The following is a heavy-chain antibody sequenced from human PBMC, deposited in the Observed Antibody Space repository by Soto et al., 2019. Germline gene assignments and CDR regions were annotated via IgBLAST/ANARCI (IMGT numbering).Heavy chain of an antibody. Sequence: ASVKVSCKASGYTFITYGISWVRQAPGQGLEWMGWISSYNGNTNFAQKFQGRVTMTTDTSTTTAYMELRSLISDDTAVYYCARDRPTSSIRARDYYYAMDVWG. J-gene: IGHJ6*02. V-gene: IGHV1-18*01. CDR1: GYTFITYG. D-gene: IGHD6-6*01. CDR3: ARDRPTSSIRARDYYYAMDV. CDR2: ISSYNGNT.